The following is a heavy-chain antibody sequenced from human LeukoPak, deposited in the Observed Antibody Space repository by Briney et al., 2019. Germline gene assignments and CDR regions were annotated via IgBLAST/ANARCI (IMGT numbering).Heavy chain of an antibody. CDR3: ARVLRFLDYFDY. Sequence: GGSLRLSCAASGFTFSSYSMNWVRQAPGKGLEWVSSICSSSSYIYYADSVKGRFTISRDNAKNSLYLQMNSLRAEDTAVYYCARVLRFLDYFDYWGQGTLVTVSS. CDR2: ICSSSSYI. J-gene: IGHJ4*02. CDR1: GFTFSSYS. D-gene: IGHD3-3*01. V-gene: IGHV3-21*01.